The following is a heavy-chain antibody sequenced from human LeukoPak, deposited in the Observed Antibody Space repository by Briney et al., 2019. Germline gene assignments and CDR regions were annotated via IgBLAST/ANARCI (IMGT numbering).Heavy chain of an antibody. J-gene: IGHJ4*02. CDR3: ARYGDYSIDS. Sequence: SETLSLTCTVSGGSITTYYWSWIRQPPGKGLEWIGYMYYSGSTNSNPSLKSRVTISVDTSKNQFSLKLSSVTAADTAVYYCARYGDYSIDSWGQGTLVTVSS. V-gene: IGHV4-59*01. CDR1: GGSITTYY. D-gene: IGHD4-17*01. CDR2: MYYSGST.